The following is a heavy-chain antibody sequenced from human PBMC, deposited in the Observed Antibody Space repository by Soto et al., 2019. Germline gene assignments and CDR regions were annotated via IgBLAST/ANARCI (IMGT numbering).Heavy chain of an antibody. Sequence: ASVKVSCKASGYNISSYDIIWVRQAPGQEFEWMGWIRPSAGNTDFAREFQGRFTMTWDTSISTAYMELSSLRSDDTAVYYCARGSVASADKPSGMDVWGQGTTVTVSS. J-gene: IGHJ6*02. V-gene: IGHV1-8*01. CDR1: GYNISSYD. D-gene: IGHD6-13*01. CDR3: ARGSVASADKPSGMDV. CDR2: IRPSAGNT.